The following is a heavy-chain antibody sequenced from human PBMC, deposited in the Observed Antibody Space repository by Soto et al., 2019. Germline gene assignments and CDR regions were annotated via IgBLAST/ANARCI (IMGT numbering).Heavy chain of an antibody. CDR2: IIPIFGTA. CDR1: GGTFSSYA. Sequence: GASVKVSCKASGGTFSSYAISWVRQAPGQGLEWMGGIIPIFGTANYAQKFQGRVTITADESTSTAYMELSSLRSEDTAVYYCARLYYDFWSGAPLHGMEVWGQGTTVTVSS. CDR3: ARLYYDFWSGAPLHGMEV. V-gene: IGHV1-69*13. J-gene: IGHJ6*02. D-gene: IGHD3-3*01.